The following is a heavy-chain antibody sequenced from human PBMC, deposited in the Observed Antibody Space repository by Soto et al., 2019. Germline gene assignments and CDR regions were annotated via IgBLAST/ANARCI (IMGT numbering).Heavy chain of an antibody. D-gene: IGHD3-3*01. Sequence: GASVKVSCKASGGTFSSYAISWLRQAPGQGLEWMGGIIPIFGTANYAQKFQGRVTITADKSTSTAYMELSSLRSEDTAVYYCARVLGSGYYTYYYGMDVWGQGTTVTVSS. J-gene: IGHJ6*02. CDR1: GGTFSSYA. CDR3: ARVLGSGYYTYYYGMDV. V-gene: IGHV1-69*06. CDR2: IIPIFGTA.